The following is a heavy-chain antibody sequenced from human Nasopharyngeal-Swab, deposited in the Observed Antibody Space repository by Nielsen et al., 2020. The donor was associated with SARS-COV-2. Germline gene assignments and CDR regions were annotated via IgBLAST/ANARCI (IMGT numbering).Heavy chain of an antibody. V-gene: IGHV1-69*04. CDR3: AREVGYSGSYFDY. CDR1: GGTFSSYG. Sequence: SVKVSCKASGGTFSSYGISWVRQAPGQGLEWMGRIIPILGITNYPQKFQGRVTITADKSTGTAYMELSSLRSEDTAVYYCAREVGYSGSYFDYWGQGTLVPSPQ. J-gene: IGHJ4*02. D-gene: IGHD1-26*01. CDR2: IIPILGIT.